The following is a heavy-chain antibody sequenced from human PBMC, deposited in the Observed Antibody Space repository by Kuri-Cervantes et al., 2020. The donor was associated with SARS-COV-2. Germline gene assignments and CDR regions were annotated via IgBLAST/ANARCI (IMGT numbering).Heavy chain of an antibody. CDR2: ISAYNGNT. Sequence: ASVKVSCKVSGYTLTELSMHWVRQAPGKGLEWMGWISAYNGNTNYAQKLQGRVTMTTDTSTSTAYMELSSLRSEGTAVYYCATGRVWTSSHFDYWGQGTLVTVSS. J-gene: IGHJ4*02. V-gene: IGHV1-18*01. D-gene: IGHD2-2*01. CDR3: ATGRVWTSSHFDY. CDR1: GYTLTELS.